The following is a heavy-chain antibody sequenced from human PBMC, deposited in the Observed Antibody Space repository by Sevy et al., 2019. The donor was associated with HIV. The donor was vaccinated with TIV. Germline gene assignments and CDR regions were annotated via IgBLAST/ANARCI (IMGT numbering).Heavy chain of an antibody. V-gene: IGHV4-39*01. Sequence: SETLSLTCTVSGGSISSSSYFWGWIRQPPGKRLELIGSIYYSGRTYYNPSLKSRVTISVDTSKNQFSLKLSSVTAADTAVYYCARQIYGDYGDGFDYWGHGTLVTVS. CDR3: ARQIYGDYGDGFDY. CDR2: IYYSGRT. CDR1: GGSISSSSYF. J-gene: IGHJ4*01. D-gene: IGHD4-17*01.